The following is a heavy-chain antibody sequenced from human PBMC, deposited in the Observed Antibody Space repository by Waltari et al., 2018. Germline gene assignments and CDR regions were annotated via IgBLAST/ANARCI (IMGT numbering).Heavy chain of an antibody. J-gene: IGHJ6*02. CDR3: ATDRRGLGTEYTLEFKYGMDV. CDR2: FDPEDGET. CDR1: GYSLSELS. V-gene: IGHV1-24*01. D-gene: IGHD2-8*02. Sequence: QVQLVQSGAEVKKPGASVKVSCKVSGYSLSELSMHWVRQGPGKGLEWVGTFDPEDGETTYAQTFQGRVTMTEDTVTDTAYMELSSLRSEDTAVYYCATDRRGLGTEYTLEFKYGMDVWGQGTTVTVSS.